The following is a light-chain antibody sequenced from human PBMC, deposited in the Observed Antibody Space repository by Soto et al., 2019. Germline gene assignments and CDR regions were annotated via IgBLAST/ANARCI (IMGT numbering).Light chain of an antibody. CDR2: DAS. J-gene: IGKJ2*01. Sequence: DIRMTQFPSSLSASVGDRVTITCRASQSISQYLAWYQQKPGKAPNLLIYDASTLEGGIPSRFSGSGSGTKFTLTISSLQTDDFATYYCQQYFSESTFGQGTKVDIK. V-gene: IGKV1-5*01. CDR3: QQYFSEST. CDR1: QSISQY.